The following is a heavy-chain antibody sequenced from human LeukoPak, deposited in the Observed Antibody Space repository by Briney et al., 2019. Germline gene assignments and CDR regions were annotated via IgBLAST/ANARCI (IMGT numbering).Heavy chain of an antibody. V-gene: IGHV4-34*01. CDR1: GGPFSGYY. D-gene: IGHD6-13*01. J-gene: IGHJ4*02. Sequence: KPSETLSLTCAVYGGPFSGYYWSWIRQPPGKGLEWIGEINHSGSTNYNPSLKSRVTISVDTSKNQFSLKLSSVTAADTAVYYCARGPRGIYHYWGQGTLVTVSS. CDR3: ARGPRGIYHY. CDR2: INHSGST.